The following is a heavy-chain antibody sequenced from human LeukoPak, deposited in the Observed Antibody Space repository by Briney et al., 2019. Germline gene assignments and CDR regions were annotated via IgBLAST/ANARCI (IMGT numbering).Heavy chain of an antibody. CDR3: TRMQRLGASPR. V-gene: IGHV4-39*01. J-gene: IGHJ4*02. CDR1: SDSINNVAYY. CDR2: LHYSGAT. D-gene: IGHD1-26*01. Sequence: PSETLSLSCSVSSDSINNVAYYWAWVRQPPGRGLEWIGTLHYSGATYYNSSLKSRATVFLPGSVREFASGSLFSLTLTSVTAADTSIYYCTRMQRLGASPRWGQGTLVSVSS.